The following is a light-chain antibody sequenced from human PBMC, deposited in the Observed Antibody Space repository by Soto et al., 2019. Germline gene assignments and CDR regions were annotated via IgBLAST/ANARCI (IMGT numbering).Light chain of an antibody. V-gene: IGKV1-9*01. CDR2: AAS. CDR1: QGISSY. Sequence: DIQLTQSPSFLSASVGDRVTITCRASQGISSYLAWYQQKPGKAPTLLIYAASTLQSGVPSRFSGSGSGTDFTLTISSLQPEDFATYYCQQLNSYPLTFGGGTKVEIK. CDR3: QQLNSYPLT. J-gene: IGKJ4*01.